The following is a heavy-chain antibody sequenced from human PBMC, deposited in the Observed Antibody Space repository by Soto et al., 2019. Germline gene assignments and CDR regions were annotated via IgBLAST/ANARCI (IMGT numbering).Heavy chain of an antibody. CDR1: GFTFTRYS. V-gene: IGHV3-21*01. CDR3: ARESEDLTSNFAY. J-gene: IGHJ4*02. Sequence: EVQLVESGGGLVKPGGSLRLSCAASGFTFTRYSMNWVRQAPGKGLEWVSSISSTTNYIYYADSMKGRFTVSRDNAKNSVYLKMTSLSAEDTAVYYCARESEDLTSNFAYWGQGTLVTASS. CDR2: ISSTTNYI.